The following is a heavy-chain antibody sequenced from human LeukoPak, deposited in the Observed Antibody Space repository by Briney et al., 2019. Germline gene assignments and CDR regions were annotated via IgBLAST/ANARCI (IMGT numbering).Heavy chain of an antibody. CDR2: IYYSGST. J-gene: IGHJ4*02. CDR1: GGSISSSSYY. D-gene: IGHD1-14*01. V-gene: IGHV4-39*01. CDR3: ARQGMGPPDY. Sequence: SETLSLTCTVSGGSISSSSYYWGWIRQPPGKGLEWIGSIYYSGSTYYNPSLESRVTISVDTSKNQFSLKLSSVTAADTAVYYCARQGMGPPDYWGQGTLVTVSS.